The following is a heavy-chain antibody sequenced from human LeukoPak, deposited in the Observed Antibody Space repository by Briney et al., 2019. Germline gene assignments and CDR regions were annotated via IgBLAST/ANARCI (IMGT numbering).Heavy chain of an antibody. V-gene: IGHV3-23*01. Sequence: HPGGSLRLSCAASGFTFSSYAMSWVRQAPGKGLEWVSAISGSGGSTYYADSVKGRFTISRDNSKNTLYLQMNSLRAEDTAVYYCAKNIGLLEWLSGYWGQGTLVTVSS. J-gene: IGHJ4*02. D-gene: IGHD3-3*01. CDR3: AKNIGLLEWLSGY. CDR1: GFTFSSYA. CDR2: ISGSGGST.